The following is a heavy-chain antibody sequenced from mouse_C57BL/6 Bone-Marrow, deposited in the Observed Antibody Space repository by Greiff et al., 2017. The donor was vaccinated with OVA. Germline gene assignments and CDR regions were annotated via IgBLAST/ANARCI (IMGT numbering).Heavy chain of an antibody. D-gene: IGHD2-4*01. Sequence: QVQLQQPGAELVRPGSSVKLSFKASGYTFTSYWMDWVKQRPGQGLEWIGNIYPSDSETHYNQKFKDKATLTVDKSSSTAYMQLSSLTSEDSAVYYCARLGEYDYDWGYWGQGTTLTVSS. CDR1: GYTFTSYW. CDR2: IYPSDSET. V-gene: IGHV1-61*01. CDR3: ARLGEYDYDWGY. J-gene: IGHJ2*01.